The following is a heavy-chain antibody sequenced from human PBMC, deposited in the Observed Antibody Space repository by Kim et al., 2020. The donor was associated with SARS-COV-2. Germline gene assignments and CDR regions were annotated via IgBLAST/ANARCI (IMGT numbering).Heavy chain of an antibody. CDR3: ARHPGNGPAFDI. CDR2: IYGSGST. CDR1: GFTVSSNY. J-gene: IGHJ3*02. Sequence: GGSLRLSCAASGFTVSSNYMSWVRQAPGKGLEWVADIYGSGSTNYADFVKGRFTIFRDNSKNKLYLQMNSLRAEDTAVYYCARHPGNGPAFDIWGQGTMGTVSS. V-gene: IGHV3-53*01. D-gene: IGHD6-13*01.